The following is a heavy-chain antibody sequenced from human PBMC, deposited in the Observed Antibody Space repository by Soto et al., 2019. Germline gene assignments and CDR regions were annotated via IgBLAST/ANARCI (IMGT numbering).Heavy chain of an antibody. J-gene: IGHJ3*02. CDR2: FNHSGST. D-gene: IGHD5-12*01. CDR3: ARGRPYSGYDYDAFDI. V-gene: IGHV4-34*01. Sequence: SETLSLTCAVYGGSFRGYYWSWIRKPPGKGREWIGEFNHSGSTNYNPSLKSRVTISVDTSKNQFSLKLRTVTAADTSVYYCARGRPYSGYDYDAFDILGQGTMVTVSS. CDR1: GGSFRGYY.